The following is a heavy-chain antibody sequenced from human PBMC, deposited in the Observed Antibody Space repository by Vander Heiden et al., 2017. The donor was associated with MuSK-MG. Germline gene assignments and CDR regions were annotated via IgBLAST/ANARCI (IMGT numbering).Heavy chain of an antibody. Sequence: QVQLVQSGSEAKKTGASVTVSCKASGDPCTSYYMHWVRQGPGQGLEWMGIINPSGGSTSYAQKCQGRVTMTRDTSTSTVDMELSSLRSEDTAVYYGARVTVSRFAFDYWGQGTLVTVSS. V-gene: IGHV1-46*01. CDR1: GDPCTSYY. CDR2: INPSGGST. CDR3: ARVTVSRFAFDY. D-gene: IGHD3-10*01. J-gene: IGHJ4*02.